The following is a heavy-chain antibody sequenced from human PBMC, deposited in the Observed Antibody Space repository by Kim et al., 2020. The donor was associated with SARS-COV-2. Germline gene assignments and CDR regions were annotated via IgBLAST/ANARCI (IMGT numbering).Heavy chain of an antibody. Sequence: ASVKVSCKASGYTLSSYAIHWVRQAPGQRLEWMGWINAGNGNLKYSQKFQGRVSITRDTSASTAYMELSSLTSEDTAVYYCAREQRCRGCRCKEGDFSSYCMDVWGQGTTVTVSS. D-gene: IGHD2-15*01. CDR1: GYTLSSYA. V-gene: IGHV1-3*01. J-gene: IGHJ6*02. CDR2: INAGNGNL. CDR3: AREQRCRGCRCKEGDFSSYCMDV.